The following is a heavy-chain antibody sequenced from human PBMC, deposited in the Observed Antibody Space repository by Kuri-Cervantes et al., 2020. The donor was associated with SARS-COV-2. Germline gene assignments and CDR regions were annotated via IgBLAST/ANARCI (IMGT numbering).Heavy chain of an antibody. CDR1: GFTFSNYA. D-gene: IGHD3-22*01. CDR3: AKDRGEDSSGFYGMDV. J-gene: IGHJ6*02. CDR2: ISGSGGST. Sequence: GESLKISCEAFGFTFSNYAMSWVRQAPGKGLEWVSAISGSGGSTYYADSVKGRFTISRDNSKNTLYLQMNSLRAEDTAVYYCAKDRGEDSSGFYGMDVWGQGTTVTVSS. V-gene: IGHV3-23*01.